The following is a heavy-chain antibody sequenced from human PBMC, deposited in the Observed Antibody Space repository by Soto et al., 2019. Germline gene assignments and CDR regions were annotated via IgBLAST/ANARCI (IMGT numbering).Heavy chain of an antibody. V-gene: IGHV2-5*02. J-gene: IGHJ4*02. CDR2: IYWDEDK. D-gene: IGHD5-12*01. CDR3: AHRPRGYAYYFDY. Sequence: QITLKESGPTLVKPTQTLTLNCTFSEFSLRTRGVAVGWFRQPPGKALEWLALIYWDEDKWYSPSLKSRLTIADDTSKNQVVLTMTNVDPVDTATYYCAHRPRGYAYYFDYWGQGMLVTVSS. CDR1: EFSLRTRGVA.